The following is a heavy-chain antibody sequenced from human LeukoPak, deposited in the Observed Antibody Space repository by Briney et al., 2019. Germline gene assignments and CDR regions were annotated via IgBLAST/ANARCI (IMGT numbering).Heavy chain of an antibody. J-gene: IGHJ4*02. CDR2: IYYSGST. D-gene: IGHD3-16*01. CDR1: GGSISSYY. CDR3: ARVRVGVRDY. Sequence: SETLSLTCTVSGGSISSYYWSWIRQPPGKGLEWIGYIYYSGSTNYNPSLKSRVTISVDTSKNQFSLKLSSVTAADTAVYYCARVRVGVRDYWGQGTLVTVSS. V-gene: IGHV4-59*12.